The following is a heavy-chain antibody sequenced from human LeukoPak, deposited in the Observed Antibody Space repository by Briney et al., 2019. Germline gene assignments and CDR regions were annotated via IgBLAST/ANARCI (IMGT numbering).Heavy chain of an antibody. Sequence: GESLKISCKTSGYSFPSYWIGWVRQLPGKGLEWMGVIYPADSDIRYSPSFQGQVTISADKSISTAYLQWSSLKASDTAMYYCARKQYQLLYPWEFDYWGQGTLVTVSS. J-gene: IGHJ4*02. CDR2: IYPADSDI. CDR3: ARKQYQLLYPWEFDY. CDR1: GYSFPSYW. V-gene: IGHV5-51*01. D-gene: IGHD2-2*02.